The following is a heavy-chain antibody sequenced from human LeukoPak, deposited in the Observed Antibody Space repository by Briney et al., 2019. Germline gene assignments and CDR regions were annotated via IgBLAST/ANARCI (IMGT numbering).Heavy chain of an antibody. J-gene: IGHJ4*02. Sequence: GGSLRLSCAASGFTFSNYAFHLVRQAPGKGLEGVAVMSSDGINQYYRDPVKGRFTVSRDDAKNTLLLPMDSLRAEDTGVFHCVFFYTAMKIPYWGQGALVTVS. CDR3: VFFYTAMKIPY. V-gene: IGHV3-30*04. CDR2: MSSDGINQ. D-gene: IGHD2-21*02. CDR1: GFTFSNYA.